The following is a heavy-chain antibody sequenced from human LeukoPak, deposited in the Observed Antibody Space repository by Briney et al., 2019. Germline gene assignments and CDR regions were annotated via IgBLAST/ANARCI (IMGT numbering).Heavy chain of an antibody. J-gene: IGHJ5*02. Sequence: RASVKVSCKASGYTFTSYYMHWVRQAPGQGLEWMGLINPTGDSTGYAQKFQGRITMTRDMSTSTDYMELSSLRSEDTAIYYCARDNSLGDNAWWFDPWGQGTLVTVSS. V-gene: IGHV1-46*01. D-gene: IGHD1-26*01. CDR1: GYTFTSYY. CDR2: INPTGDST. CDR3: ARDNSLGDNAWWFDP.